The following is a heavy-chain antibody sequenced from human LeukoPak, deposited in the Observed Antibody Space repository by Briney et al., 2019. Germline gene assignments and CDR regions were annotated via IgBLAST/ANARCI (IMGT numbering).Heavy chain of an antibody. CDR1: GGSISSYY. V-gene: IGHV4-59*01. D-gene: IGHD6-13*01. CDR2: IYYSGST. CDR3: ARSGGWKSSTDI. Sequence: PSETLSLTCTVSGGSISSYYWSWLRQPPGKGLEWIGYIYYSGSTNYNPSLKSRVTISVDTSKNQFSLKLSSVTAADTAVYYCARSGGWKSSTDIWGQGTMVTVSS. J-gene: IGHJ3*02.